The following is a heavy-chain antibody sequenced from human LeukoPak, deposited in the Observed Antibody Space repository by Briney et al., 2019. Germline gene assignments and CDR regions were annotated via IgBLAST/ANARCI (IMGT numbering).Heavy chain of an antibody. CDR1: GFTFNSYA. V-gene: IGHV3-23*01. Sequence: GGSLRLSCTASGFTFNSYAMSWVRQAPGKGLEWVSALSGSGGNTYYTDSVKGRFTISRDNSKNTLYLQMNSLTAEDTAKYYCAKVASLCTATSCVRGGFDYWGQGTLVTVSS. J-gene: IGHJ4*02. D-gene: IGHD2-2*01. CDR3: AKVASLCTATSCVRGGFDY. CDR2: LSGSGGNT.